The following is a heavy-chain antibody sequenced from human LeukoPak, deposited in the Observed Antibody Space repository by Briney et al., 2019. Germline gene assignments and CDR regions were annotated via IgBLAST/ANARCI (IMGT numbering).Heavy chain of an antibody. J-gene: IGHJ5*02. CDR1: GYTFTSYD. V-gene: IGHV1-8*01. CDR3: ARDPSYSSGSNWFDP. Sequence: ASVKVSCKASGYTFTSYDINWVRQATGQGLEWMGWMNPNSGNTGYAQKFQGWVTMTRDTPISTAYMELSRLRSDDTAVYYCARDPSYSSGSNWFDPWGQGTLVTVSS. D-gene: IGHD6-19*01. CDR2: MNPNSGNT.